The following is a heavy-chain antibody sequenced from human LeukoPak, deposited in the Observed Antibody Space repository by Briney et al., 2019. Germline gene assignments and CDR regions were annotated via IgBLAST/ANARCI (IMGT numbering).Heavy chain of an antibody. V-gene: IGHV1-18*01. Sequence: ASVKVSCKASGYTFTSYGISWVRQAPGQGLEWMGWISAYNGNTNYAQKLQGRVTMTTDTSTSTAYMELRSLRSDVTAVYYCARDRLGSSGSTLDYWGQGTLVTVSS. CDR2: ISAYNGNT. J-gene: IGHJ4*02. CDR3: ARDRLGSSGSTLDY. D-gene: IGHD3-22*01. CDR1: GYTFTSYG.